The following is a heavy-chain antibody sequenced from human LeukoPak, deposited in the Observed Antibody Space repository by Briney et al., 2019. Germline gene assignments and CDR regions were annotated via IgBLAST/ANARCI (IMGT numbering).Heavy chain of an antibody. CDR1: GDAITGSSYY. D-gene: IGHD3-22*01. CDR2: MYYSGST. CDR3: ARCSSSYYPVDAFDI. V-gene: IGHV4-39*01. Sequence: SETLSLTCTVSGDAITGSSYYWGWIRQPPGKGLEWIGSMYYSGSTFSNPSLRSRVNMSADTSKNQFSLKLSSVTAADTAVYYCARCSSSYYPVDAFDIWGQGTMVTVSS. J-gene: IGHJ3*02.